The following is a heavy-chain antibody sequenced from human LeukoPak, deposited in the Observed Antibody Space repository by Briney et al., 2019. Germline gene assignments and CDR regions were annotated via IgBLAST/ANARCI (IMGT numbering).Heavy chain of an antibody. CDR1: GYSFSNYW. D-gene: IGHD3-10*01. CDR2: IYPDDSDT. J-gene: IGHJ4*02. CDR3: ARLGKHGSGTYHRREIDN. V-gene: IGHV5-51*01. Sequence: GESLRISCEASGYSFSNYWITWVRQMPGKGLEWMGMIYPDDSDTRYSPSFQGQVTFSVDKSISTAYLEWGSLRVSDTSMYYCARLGKHGSGTYHRREIDNWGQGSLVTVSS.